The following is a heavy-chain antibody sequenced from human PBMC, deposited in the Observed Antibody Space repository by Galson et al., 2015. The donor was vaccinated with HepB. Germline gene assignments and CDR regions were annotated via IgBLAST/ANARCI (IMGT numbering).Heavy chain of an antibody. D-gene: IGHD2-15*01. CDR1: GYSFTSYW. V-gene: IGHV5-10-1*01. Sequence: QSGAEVKKPGESLRISCKGSGYSFTSYWISWVRQMPGKGLEWMGRIDPSDSYTNYSPSFQGHVTISADKSISTAYLQWSSLKASDTAMYYCARLVVAATRGVTQRWFDPWGQGTLVTVSS. CDR2: IDPSDSYT. CDR3: ARLVVAATRGVTQRWFDP. J-gene: IGHJ5*02.